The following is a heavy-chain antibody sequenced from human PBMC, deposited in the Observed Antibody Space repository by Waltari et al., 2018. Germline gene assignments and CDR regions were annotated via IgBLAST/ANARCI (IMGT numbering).Heavy chain of an antibody. J-gene: IGHJ5*02. V-gene: IGHV4-4*02. CDR3: ARTYDFWSGYPRTQGFDP. Sequence: QVQLQESGPGLVKPSGTLSLTCAVSGGSISSSNWWSWVRQPPGKVLEWIGEIYHSGSTNYNPSRKSRVTISVDKSKNQFSLKLSSVTAADTAVYYGARTYDFWSGYPRTQGFDPWGQGTLVTVSS. D-gene: IGHD3-3*01. CDR1: GGSISSSNW. CDR2: IYHSGST.